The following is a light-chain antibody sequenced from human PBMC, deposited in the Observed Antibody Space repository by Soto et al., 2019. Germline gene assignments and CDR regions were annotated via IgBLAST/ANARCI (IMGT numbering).Light chain of an antibody. V-gene: IGKV3-11*01. J-gene: IGKJ4*01. CDR3: QQRSNWPLT. CDR2: DAS. Sequence: EIVLTQSPATLSLSPGERATLSCRASQSVSSYLAWYQQKPGQAPRLLIYDASNRATGIPARFSGSGSGTDFTLTISSLDPEDFVVYYCQQRSNWPLTFGGGTKVEFK. CDR1: QSVSSY.